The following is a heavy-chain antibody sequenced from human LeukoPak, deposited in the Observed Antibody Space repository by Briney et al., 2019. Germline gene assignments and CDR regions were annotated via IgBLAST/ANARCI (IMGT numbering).Heavy chain of an antibody. D-gene: IGHD2-15*01. J-gene: IGHJ6*03. V-gene: IGHV4-59*12. CDR1: SVSFTTSY. Sequence: SETLSLTCSVSSVSFTTSYWTWIRQPPGKGLEWIGYIYYTGSTKYNPSLKSRVTISVDTSNNQFSLKLSSVTAADTAVYYCARYGVVVAATHYYYMDVWGKGTTVTVSS. CDR2: IYYTGST. CDR3: ARYGVVVAATHYYYMDV.